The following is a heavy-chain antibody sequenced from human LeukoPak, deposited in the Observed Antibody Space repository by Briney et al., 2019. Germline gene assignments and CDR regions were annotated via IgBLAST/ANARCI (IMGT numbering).Heavy chain of an antibody. CDR3: ATDGSGEWDLLGDAFDV. Sequence: QPGGSLTLSCAASGFTFSSYGMHWVRQAPGEGLEWVAFIRYDGSNKYYADSVKGRFTISRDNSKNTLYLQMNSLRAEDTAVYYCATDGSGEWDLLGDAFDVWGQGTMVTVSS. V-gene: IGHV3-30*02. J-gene: IGHJ3*01. CDR1: GFTFSSYG. CDR2: IRYDGSNK. D-gene: IGHD1-26*01.